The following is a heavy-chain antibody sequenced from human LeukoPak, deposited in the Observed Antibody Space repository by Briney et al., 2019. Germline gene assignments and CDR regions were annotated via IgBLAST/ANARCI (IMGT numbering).Heavy chain of an antibody. CDR1: GGSISRDY. CDR2: IYYTGST. CDR3: ARGTRSYYDFWSGYPTNWFDP. D-gene: IGHD3-3*01. J-gene: IGHJ5*02. V-gene: IGHV4-59*12. Sequence: SETLSLTCTVSGGSISRDYWSWIRQPPGKGLEWIGYIYYTGSTNYNPSLKSRVTISVDTSKNQFSLKLSSVTAADTAVYYCARGTRSYYDFWSGYPTNWFDPWGQGTLVTVSS.